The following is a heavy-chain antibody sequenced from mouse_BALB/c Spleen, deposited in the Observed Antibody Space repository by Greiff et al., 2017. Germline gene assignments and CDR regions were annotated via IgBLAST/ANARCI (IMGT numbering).Heavy chain of an antibody. CDR1: GFTFSDYY. Sequence: EVHLVESGGGLVKPGGSLKLSCAASGFTFSDYYMYWVRQTPEKRLEWVATISDGGSYTYYPDSVKGRFTISRDNAKNNLYLQMSSLKSEDTAMYYCARSMITTRGVFDYWGQGTTLTVSS. V-gene: IGHV5-4*02. J-gene: IGHJ2*01. D-gene: IGHD2-4*01. CDR2: ISDGGSYT. CDR3: ARSMITTRGVFDY.